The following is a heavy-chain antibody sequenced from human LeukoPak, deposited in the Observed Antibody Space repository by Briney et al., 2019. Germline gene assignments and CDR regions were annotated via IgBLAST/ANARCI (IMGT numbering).Heavy chain of an antibody. Sequence: GGSLRLSCEGSAFIFSGHWMNWVRQSPGKGLEWVASIKEDGSERQYVDSVKGRFSISRDNTKGSLFLQLNSLRAGDTAVYYCARDPTPKWELLPYFDYWGQGTLVTVSS. CDR2: IKEDGSER. V-gene: IGHV3-7*01. CDR1: AFIFSGHW. J-gene: IGHJ4*02. CDR3: ARDPTPKWELLPYFDY. D-gene: IGHD1-26*01.